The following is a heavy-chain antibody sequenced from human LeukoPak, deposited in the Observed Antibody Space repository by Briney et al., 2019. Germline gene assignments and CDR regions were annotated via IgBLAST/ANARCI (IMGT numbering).Heavy chain of an antibody. Sequence: PGGSLRLSCAASGFTFSSYAMSWVRQAPGKGLEWVSAISGSGGRTYYADSVRGRFTISRDNSKNTLYLQMNSLRAEDTAVYYCAKDLGIAAAGPNDYWGQGTLVTVSS. V-gene: IGHV3-23*01. D-gene: IGHD6-13*01. CDR1: GFTFSSYA. CDR2: ISGSGGRT. J-gene: IGHJ4*02. CDR3: AKDLGIAAAGPNDY.